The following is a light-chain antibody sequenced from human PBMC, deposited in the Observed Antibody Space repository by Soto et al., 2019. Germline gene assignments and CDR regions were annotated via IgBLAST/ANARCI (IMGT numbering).Light chain of an antibody. Sequence: EIVLTQSPGTLSLSPGERATLSCRASQSVSSSYLAWYQQKSGQAPRLLIYGASSRATGIPDRFSGSGSGTDFTLTISRLEPEDFAVYYCQQYSSSPLTFGGGTKVDIQ. CDR3: QQYSSSPLT. CDR1: QSVSSSY. CDR2: GAS. V-gene: IGKV3-20*01. J-gene: IGKJ4*01.